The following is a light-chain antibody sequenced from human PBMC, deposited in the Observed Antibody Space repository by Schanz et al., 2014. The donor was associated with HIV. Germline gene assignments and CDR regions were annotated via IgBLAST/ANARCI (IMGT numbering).Light chain of an antibody. Sequence: EIVMTQSPGTLSVSPGERATLSCRASQTVSNNLAWYQQKPGQAPRLLIYGASTRVTGIPARFSGSGSGTEFTLTISRLEPEDFAVYYCQQYGSSPWTFGQGTRVDVK. CDR2: GAS. V-gene: IGKV3-15*01. J-gene: IGKJ1*01. CDR3: QQYGSSPWT. CDR1: QTVSNN.